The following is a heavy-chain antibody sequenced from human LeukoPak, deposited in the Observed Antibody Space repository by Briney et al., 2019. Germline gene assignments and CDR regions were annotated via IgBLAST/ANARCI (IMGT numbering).Heavy chain of an antibody. J-gene: IGHJ4*02. CDR1: GFTFSSYA. CDR3: ARVSIAAAGPAVFDY. V-gene: IGHV3-30-3*01. D-gene: IGHD6-13*01. Sequence: PGGSLRLSCAASGFTFSSYAMHWVRQAPGKGLEWVAVISYDGSNKYYADSVKGRFTISRDNSRNMLYLQMNSLRAEDTAVFYCARVSIAAAGPAVFDYWGQGTLVTVSS. CDR2: ISYDGSNK.